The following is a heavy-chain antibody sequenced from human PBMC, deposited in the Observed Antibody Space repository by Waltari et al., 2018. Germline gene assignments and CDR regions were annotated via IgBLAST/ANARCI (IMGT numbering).Heavy chain of an antibody. V-gene: IGHV4-59*01. CDR3: AREMATPRADAFDI. CDR2: IYYSGST. J-gene: IGHJ3*02. CDR1: GGSISSYY. D-gene: IGHD5-12*01. Sequence: QVQLQESGPGLVKPSETLSLTCTVSGGSISSYYWSWIRQPPGKGLEWIGYIYYSGSTNYNPSLKSRVTISVDTSKNQFYLKLSCVTAADTAVYYCAREMATPRADAFDIWGQGTMVTVSS.